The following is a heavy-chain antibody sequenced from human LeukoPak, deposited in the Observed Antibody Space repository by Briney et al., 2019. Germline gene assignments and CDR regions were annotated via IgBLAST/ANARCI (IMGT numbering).Heavy chain of an antibody. CDR3: ARWETTVTTLSREAFDI. V-gene: IGHV1-18*01. J-gene: IGHJ3*02. D-gene: IGHD4-17*01. CDR1: GGTFSSYA. Sequence: ASVKVSCKASGGTFSSYAISWVRQAPGQGLEWMGWISAYNGNTNYAQKLQGRVTMTTDTSTSTAYMELRSLRSDDTAVYYCARWETTVTTLSREAFDIWGQGTMVTVSS. CDR2: ISAYNGNT.